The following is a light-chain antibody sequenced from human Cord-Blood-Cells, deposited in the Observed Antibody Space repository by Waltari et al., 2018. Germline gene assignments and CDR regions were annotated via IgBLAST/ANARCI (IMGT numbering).Light chain of an antibody. J-gene: IGKJ3*01. CDR1: QSISSY. CDR3: QQSYSTLFT. Sequence: DIQMTQSPSSLSASVGDRVTITCRASQSISSYLNWYQQKPGTAPKPLSYAASSLQSRVPSRFRGSGSVTEFTLTISRLPREEFATYYGQQSYSTLFTFGPGTQVDIK. V-gene: IGKV1-39*01. CDR2: AAS.